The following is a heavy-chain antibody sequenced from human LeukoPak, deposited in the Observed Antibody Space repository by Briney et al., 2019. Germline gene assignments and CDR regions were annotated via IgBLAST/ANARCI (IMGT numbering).Heavy chain of an antibody. Sequence: GASVKVSCKASGGTFSSYAISWVRQAPGQGLEWVGRIIPIFGIANYAQKFQGRVTITADKSTSTAYMELSSLISEDAAVYSCARDSMDTAMVPDYWGQGTLVTVSS. CDR2: IIPIFGIA. D-gene: IGHD5-18*01. V-gene: IGHV1-69*04. CDR3: ARDSMDTAMVPDY. J-gene: IGHJ4*02. CDR1: GGTFSSYA.